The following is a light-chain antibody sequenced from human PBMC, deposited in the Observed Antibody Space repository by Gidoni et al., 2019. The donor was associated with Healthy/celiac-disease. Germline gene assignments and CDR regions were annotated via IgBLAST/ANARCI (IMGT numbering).Light chain of an antibody. V-gene: IGKV3-20*01. J-gene: IGKJ2*01. CDR1: QSVSSSY. CDR3: QQYGSSPYMYT. Sequence: TQSPGTLSLSPGERATLSCRASQSVSSSYLAWYQQKPGQAPRLLIYGASSRATGIPDRFSGSGSGTDFTLTISRLEPEDFAVYYCQQYGSSPYMYTFXXXTKLEIK. CDR2: GAS.